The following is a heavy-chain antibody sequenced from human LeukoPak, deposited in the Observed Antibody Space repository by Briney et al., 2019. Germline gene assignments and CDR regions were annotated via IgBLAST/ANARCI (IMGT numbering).Heavy chain of an antibody. CDR1: GFTFSSFA. Sequence: GGSLRLSCAASGFTFSSFAINWVRQAPGKGLEWVSVITGSGSGADYADSVKGRFTISRDNSQNTVHLQMNSLRAEDTAVYYCAKRPGAAADGAFDIWGQGTMVTVSS. V-gene: IGHV3-23*01. CDR3: AKRPGAAADGAFDI. CDR2: ITGSGSGA. J-gene: IGHJ3*02. D-gene: IGHD2-2*01.